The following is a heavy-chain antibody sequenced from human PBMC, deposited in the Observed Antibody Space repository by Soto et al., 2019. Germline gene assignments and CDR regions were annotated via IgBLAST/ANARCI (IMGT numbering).Heavy chain of an antibody. CDR1: GVTFRGSA. Sequence: GGSLTLACGASGVTFRGSAMHWGCQGSGKGLGWVGRIRSKANSYATAYAASVKGRFTISRDDSKNTAYLQMTSLKTEDTAAYSCTFLPRFVAARQGHYYYGMDVWGQGTTVTVSS. CDR2: IRSKANSYAT. CDR3: TFLPRFVAARQGHYYYGMDV. D-gene: IGHD6-6*01. J-gene: IGHJ6*02. V-gene: IGHV3-73*01.